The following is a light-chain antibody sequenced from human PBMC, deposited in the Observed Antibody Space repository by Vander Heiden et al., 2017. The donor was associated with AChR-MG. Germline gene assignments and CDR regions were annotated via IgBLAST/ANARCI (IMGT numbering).Light chain of an antibody. J-gene: IGKJ3*01. V-gene: IGKV1-39*01. CDR1: QSISSY. CDR2: AAS. CDR3: QQSDSTPFT. Sequence: DIQMTQSPSSLSASVGDRVTITCRASQSISSYLNWYQQKPGKAPKLLIYAASSLQSGVPLRFSGSGSGTDFTLTISSLQPEDFATYYCQQSDSTPFTFGHGTKVDIK.